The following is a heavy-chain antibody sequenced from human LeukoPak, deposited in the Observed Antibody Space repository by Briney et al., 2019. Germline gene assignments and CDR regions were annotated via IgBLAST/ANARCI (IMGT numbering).Heavy chain of an antibody. V-gene: IGHV4-34*01. D-gene: IGHD3-22*01. J-gene: IGHJ4*02. CDR2: INHSGST. CDR3: ARAKYYYDSSGYYGDYFDY. Sequence: PSETLSLTCAVYGGSFSGYYWSWIRQPPGKGLEWIGEINHSGSTNYNPSLKSRVTISVDTSKNQFSLKLSSVTAADTAVYYCARAKYYYDSSGYYGDYFDYWGQGTLVTVSS. CDR1: GGSFSGYY.